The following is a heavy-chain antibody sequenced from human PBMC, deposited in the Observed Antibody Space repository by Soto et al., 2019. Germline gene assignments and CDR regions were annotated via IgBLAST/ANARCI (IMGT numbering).Heavy chain of an antibody. CDR2: ISYDGSNK. CDR1: GFTFSSYG. J-gene: IGHJ6*03. V-gene: IGHV3-30*18. Sequence: GGSLRLSCAASGFTFSSYGMHWVRQAPGKGLEWVAVISYDGSNKYYADSVKGRFTISRDNSKNMLYLQMNSLRAEDTAVYYCAKGGGLLRYYYYYYMDVWGKGTTVTVSS. D-gene: IGHD2-15*01. CDR3: AKGGGLLRYYYYYYMDV.